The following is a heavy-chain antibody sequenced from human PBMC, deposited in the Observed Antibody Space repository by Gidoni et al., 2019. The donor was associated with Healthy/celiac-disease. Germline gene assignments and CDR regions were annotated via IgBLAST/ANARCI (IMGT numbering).Heavy chain of an antibody. J-gene: IGHJ5*02. CDR1: GGSISSSNW. V-gene: IGHV4-4*02. D-gene: IGHD3-10*01. Sequence: QVQLQESGPGLVKPSWTLSLTCAVPGGSISSSNWWSWVRQPPGKGLEWIGESYHSGRTNYNPSLKSRVTISVDKSKNQFSLKLSSVTAADTAVYYYARDRGVDHLFLSGSLAPWGQGTLVTVSS. CDR3: ARDRGVDHLFLSGSLAP. CDR2: SYHSGRT.